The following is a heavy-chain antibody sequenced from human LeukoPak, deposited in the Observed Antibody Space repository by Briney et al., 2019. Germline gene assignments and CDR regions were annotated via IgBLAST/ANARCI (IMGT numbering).Heavy chain of an antibody. J-gene: IGHJ4*02. D-gene: IGHD6-13*01. CDR1: GGTFSSYA. V-gene: IGHV1-2*02. Sequence: ASVKVSCKASGGTFSSYAISWVRQAPGQGLEWMGWINPNSGGTNYAQKFQGRVTMTRDTSISTAYMELSRLRSDDTAVYYCARGSSSWYDGDYWGQGTLVTVSS. CDR3: ARGSSSWYDGDY. CDR2: INPNSGGT.